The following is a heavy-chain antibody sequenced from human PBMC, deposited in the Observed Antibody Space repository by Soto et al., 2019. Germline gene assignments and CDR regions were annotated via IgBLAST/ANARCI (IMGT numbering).Heavy chain of an antibody. CDR3: ARDESWSWFDP. V-gene: IGHV4-59*01. Sequence: LCGGSISSYYWSWIRQPPGKGLEWIGYIYYSGSTNYNPSLKSRVTISVDTSKNQFSLKLSSVTAADTAVYYCARDESWSWFDPWGQGTLVTVSS. D-gene: IGHD6-13*01. CDR2: IYYSGST. CDR1: GGSISSYY. J-gene: IGHJ5*02.